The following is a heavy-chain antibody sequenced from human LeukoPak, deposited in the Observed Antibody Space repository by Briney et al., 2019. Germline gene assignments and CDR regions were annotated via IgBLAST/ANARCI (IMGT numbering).Heavy chain of an antibody. D-gene: IGHD2-2*01. V-gene: IGHV1-2*02. Sequence: ASVKVSCKASGYTFTGYYMHWVGQAPGQGLEWMGWINPNSGGTNYAQKFQGRVTMTRDTPITTAYMELSRLRSDDTAVYYCPRDAVVPAAMRDYYYYMDVWGKGTTVTISS. CDR2: INPNSGGT. J-gene: IGHJ6*03. CDR1: GYTFTGYY. CDR3: PRDAVVPAAMRDYYYYMDV.